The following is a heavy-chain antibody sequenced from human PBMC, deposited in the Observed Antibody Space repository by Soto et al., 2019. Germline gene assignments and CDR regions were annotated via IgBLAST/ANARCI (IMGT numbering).Heavy chain of an antibody. V-gene: IGHV3-74*01. D-gene: IGHD5-12*01. CDR2: IKGDGSET. Sequence: GGALRLSCAASGFTFSSYWMHWVRQAPGKGLVWVSRIKGDGSETNYADSVKGRFTISRDNAKNTLYLQLNSLRAEDTAVYYCLRGNSGYGNFDSWGQGTRVTVSS. CDR3: LRGNSGYGNFDS. J-gene: IGHJ4*02. CDR1: GFTFSSYW.